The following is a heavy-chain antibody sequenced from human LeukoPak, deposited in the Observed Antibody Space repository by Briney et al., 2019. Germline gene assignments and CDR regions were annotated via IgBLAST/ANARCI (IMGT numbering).Heavy chain of an antibody. Sequence: GGSLRLSCAASGFTFSTYGMHWVRQAPGKGLEWVAFIPYDGSNKYYADSVKGRFTISRDISKNALYLQMNSLRAEDTAVYYCSPLAYCGGDCYLWGQETLVTVSS. CDR3: SPLAYCGGDCYL. J-gene: IGHJ4*02. D-gene: IGHD2-21*02. V-gene: IGHV3-30*02. CDR1: GFTFSTYG. CDR2: IPYDGSNK.